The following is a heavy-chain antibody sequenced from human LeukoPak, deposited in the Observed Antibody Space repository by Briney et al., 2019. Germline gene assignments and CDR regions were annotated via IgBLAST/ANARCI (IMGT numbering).Heavy chain of an antibody. Sequence: ASETLSLTCTVSGGSISSYYWSWIRQPPGKGLEWIGYIYYSGSTNYNPSLKSRVTISVDTSKNQFSLKLSSVTAADTAVYYCARQQTSDYWGQGTLVTVSS. CDR1: GGSISSYY. CDR2: IYYSGST. D-gene: IGHD6-6*01. J-gene: IGHJ4*02. CDR3: ARQQTSDY. V-gene: IGHV4-59*08.